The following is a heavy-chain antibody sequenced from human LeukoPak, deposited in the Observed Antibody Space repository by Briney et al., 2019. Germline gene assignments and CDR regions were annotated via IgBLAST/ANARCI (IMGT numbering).Heavy chain of an antibody. CDR3: VKEIKKWLGAIDN. J-gene: IGHJ4*02. CDR1: GFTFSSYA. V-gene: IGHV3-23*01. Sequence: TGGSLRLSCAASGFTFSSYAMSWVRQAPGKGLEWVSAISGSGGSTYYADSVKGRFTISRDNAKNSLYLQMNSLRPEDTAIYFCVKEIKKWLGAIDNWGQGTLVTVSS. D-gene: IGHD1-26*01. CDR2: ISGSGGST.